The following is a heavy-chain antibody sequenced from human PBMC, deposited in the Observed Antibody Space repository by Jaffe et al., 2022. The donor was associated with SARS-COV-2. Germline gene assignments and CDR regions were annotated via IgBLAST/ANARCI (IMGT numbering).Heavy chain of an antibody. CDR3: ARGRLWSGYWIGAYAFDI. CDR1: GGSFSGYY. J-gene: IGHJ3*02. Sequence: QVQLQQWGAGLLKPSETLSLTCAVYGGSFSGYYWSWIRQPPGKGLEWIGEINHSGSTNYNPSLKSRVTISVDTSKNQFSLKLSSVTAADTAVYYCARGRLWSGYWIGAYAFDIWGQGTMVTVSS. CDR2: INHSGST. V-gene: IGHV4-34*01. D-gene: IGHD3-3*01.